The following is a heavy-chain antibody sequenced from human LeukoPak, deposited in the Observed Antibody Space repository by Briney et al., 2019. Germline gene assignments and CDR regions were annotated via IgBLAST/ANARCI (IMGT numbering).Heavy chain of an antibody. CDR2: VYYSGGS. CDR3: ARGPGGRYSSYDWDY. V-gene: IGHV4-59*01. D-gene: IGHD5-12*01. J-gene: IGHJ4*02. Sequence: PSETLSLTCTVSGGSISSYYWSWIRQPPGKGLEWIGYVYYSGGSSYNPPLESRVSISADTSKNQLSLKLSSVTAADTAVYYCARGPGGRYSSYDWDYWGQGTLVTVSS. CDR1: GGSISSYY.